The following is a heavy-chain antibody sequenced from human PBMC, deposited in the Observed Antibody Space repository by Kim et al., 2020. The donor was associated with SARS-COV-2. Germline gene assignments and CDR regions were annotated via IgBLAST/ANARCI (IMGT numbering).Heavy chain of an antibody. CDR3: AFISVGGSLAAAGIAYYFDY. CDR1: GYTFTSYD. Sequence: ASVKVSCKASGYTFTSYDINWVRQATGQGLEWMGWMNPNSGNTGYAQKFQGRVTMTRNTSISTAYMELSSLRSEDTAVYYCAFISVGGSLAAAGIAYYFDYWGQGTLVTVSS. V-gene: IGHV1-8*01. D-gene: IGHD6-13*01. CDR2: MNPNSGNT. J-gene: IGHJ4*02.